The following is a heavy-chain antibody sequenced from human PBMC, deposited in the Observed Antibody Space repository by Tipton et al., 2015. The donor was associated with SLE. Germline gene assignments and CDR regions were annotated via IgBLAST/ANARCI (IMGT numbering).Heavy chain of an antibody. CDR3: ARGHTAMVGSLYYYGMDV. Sequence: TLSLTCAVYGGSFSGYYWSWIRQPPGKGLEWIGSIYYSGSTNYNPSLKSRVTISVDTSKNQFSLKLSSVTAADTAVYYCARGHTAMVGSLYYYGMDVWGQGTTVTVSS. J-gene: IGHJ6*02. CDR1: GGSFSGYY. V-gene: IGHV4-34*01. D-gene: IGHD5-18*01. CDR2: IYYSGST.